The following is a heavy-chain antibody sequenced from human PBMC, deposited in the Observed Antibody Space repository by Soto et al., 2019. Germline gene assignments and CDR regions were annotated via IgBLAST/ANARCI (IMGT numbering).Heavy chain of an antibody. CDR2: IVVGSGNT. Sequence: QMQLVQSGPEVKKPGTSVKVSCKASGFTFTSSAVQWVRQARGQRLEWIGWIVVGSGNTNYAQKFQERVTITRDMSTSTDYMELSSLRSEDTAVYYCAAEGGSGCTVPPHYYYYYGMDVWGQGTTVTVSS. D-gene: IGHD6-19*01. V-gene: IGHV1-58*01. J-gene: IGHJ6*02. CDR3: AAEGGSGCTVPPHYYYYYGMDV. CDR1: GFTFTSSA.